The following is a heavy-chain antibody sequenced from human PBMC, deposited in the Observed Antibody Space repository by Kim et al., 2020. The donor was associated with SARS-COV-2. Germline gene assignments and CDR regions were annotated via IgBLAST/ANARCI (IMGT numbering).Heavy chain of an antibody. Sequence: YAQGFTGRFVFSLDTSVSTAYLQISSPKAEDTAVYYCARGGSGWYDWFDPWGQGTLVTVSS. V-gene: IGHV7-4-1*02. D-gene: IGHD6-19*01. J-gene: IGHJ5*02. CDR3: ARGGSGWYDWFDP.